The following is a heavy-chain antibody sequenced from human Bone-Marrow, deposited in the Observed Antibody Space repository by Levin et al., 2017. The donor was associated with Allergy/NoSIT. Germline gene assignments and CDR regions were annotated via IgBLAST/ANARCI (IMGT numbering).Heavy chain of an antibody. CDR3: AKGVWGATTYFDY. V-gene: IGHV3-9*01. CDR1: GFTFEDYA. Sequence: GGSLRLSCAASGFTFEDYAMHWVRQVPGKGLEWVSGINWNSAFIVYADSVKGRFTISRDNANNSLSLQMDSLTEEDTGLYYCAKGVWGATTYFDYWGQGARVTVSS. D-gene: IGHD7-27*01. CDR2: INWNSAFI. J-gene: IGHJ4*02.